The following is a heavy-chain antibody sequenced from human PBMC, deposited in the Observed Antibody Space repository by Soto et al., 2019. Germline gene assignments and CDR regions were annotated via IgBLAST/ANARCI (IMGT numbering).Heavy chain of an antibody. V-gene: IGHV4-34*01. CDR1: GVSFSGYY. D-gene: IGHD2-2*01. CDR2: INHSGST. CDR3: ARLYCSSTSCSYGMDV. J-gene: IGHJ6*02. Sequence: SETLSLTCAVYGVSFSGYYWSWIRQPPGKGLEWIGEINHSGSTNYNPSLKSRVTISVDTSKNQFSLKLSSVTAADTAVYYCARLYCSSTSCSYGMDVWGQGTTVTVSS.